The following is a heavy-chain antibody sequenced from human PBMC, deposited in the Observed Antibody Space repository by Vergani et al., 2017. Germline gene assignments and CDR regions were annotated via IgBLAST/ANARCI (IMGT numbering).Heavy chain of an antibody. D-gene: IGHD6-19*01. CDR3: AGGSYSSGWHAFDY. V-gene: IGHV1-69*01. CDR1: GGTFSSYA. Sequence: QVQLVQSGAEVKKPGSSVKVSCKASGGTFSSYAISWVRQAPGQGLEWMGGIIPIFGTANYAQKFQGRVTITADESTSTADMGLSSLRSEDTAVYYCAGGSYSSGWHAFDYWGQGTLVTVSS. CDR2: IIPIFGTA. J-gene: IGHJ4*02.